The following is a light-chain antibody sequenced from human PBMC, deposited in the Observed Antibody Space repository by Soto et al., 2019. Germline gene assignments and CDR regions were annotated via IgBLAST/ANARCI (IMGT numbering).Light chain of an antibody. J-gene: IGKJ5*01. Sequence: EIVMTQSPATLSVSPGERATLACRASQSVSSNLAWYQHKLGQAPRLLIFGAATRATGIPARFSGSGSGTDFTLTLSSLQSEDFALDYCQQYNNYVTFGQGTRLEIK. CDR1: QSVSSN. CDR3: QQYNNYVT. V-gene: IGKV3-15*01. CDR2: GAA.